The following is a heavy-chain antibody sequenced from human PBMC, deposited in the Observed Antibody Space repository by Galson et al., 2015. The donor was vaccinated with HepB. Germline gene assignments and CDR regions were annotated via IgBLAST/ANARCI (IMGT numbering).Heavy chain of an antibody. V-gene: IGHV5-51*01. CDR1: GHSFRDYW. D-gene: IGHD3-10*01. J-gene: IGHJ3*01. Sequence: QSGAEVTKPGESLKISCTGFGHSFRDYWIGWVRQMPGKGLEWMGIIYPGDSDTRYSPSFQGQVTISADKSISTAYLQWGRLKASDSAMYYFARRDLYGSAVFGDAFEFWGQATIVTVSS. CDR2: IYPGDSDT. CDR3: ARRDLYGSAVFGDAFEF.